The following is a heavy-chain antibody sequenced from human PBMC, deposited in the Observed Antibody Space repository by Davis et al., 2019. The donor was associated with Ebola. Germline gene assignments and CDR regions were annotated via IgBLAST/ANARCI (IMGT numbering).Heavy chain of an antibody. CDR2: ISAYNGNT. CDR1: GYTFTNYG. J-gene: IGHJ4*02. Sequence: AASVKVSCKASGYTFTNYGVSWVRQAPGQGLEWMGWISAYNGNTNYAQKLQGRVTMTTDTSTSTAYMELRSLRSDDTAVYYCARGGLYCSSTSCSRGYFDYWGQGTLVTVSS. CDR3: ARGGLYCSSTSCSRGYFDY. V-gene: IGHV1-18*04. D-gene: IGHD2-2*01.